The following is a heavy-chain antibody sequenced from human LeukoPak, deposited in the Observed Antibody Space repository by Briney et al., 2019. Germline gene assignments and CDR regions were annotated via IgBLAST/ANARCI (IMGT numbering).Heavy chain of an antibody. CDR2: MSNNGSSA. CDR3: ARQKRAFDY. J-gene: IGHJ4*02. CDR1: GFNFSDYY. Sequence: GGSLSLSCAASGFNFSDYYMTWLRQAPGKGVGGLTYMSNNGSSAYYRDSAKGRFTISRDNAKNALYLEMNSLTVEDTAVCDCARQKRAFDYWGRGTLVTVST. V-gene: IGHV3-11*01.